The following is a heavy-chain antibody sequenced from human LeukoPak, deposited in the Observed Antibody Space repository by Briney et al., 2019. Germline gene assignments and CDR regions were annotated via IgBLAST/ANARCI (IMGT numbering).Heavy chain of an antibody. CDR3: ARQRYYYDSSGYSDLSYFDY. V-gene: IGHV4-39*01. D-gene: IGHD3-22*01. CDR2: IYYSGNT. CDR1: GGSISSSTHY. Sequence: KASETLSLTCIVSGGSISSSTHYWGWIRQPPGKGLEWIGSIYYSGNTYYSPSLKSRVTISVDTSKNQFSLKLNSVTAADSAVYYCARQRYYYDSSGYSDLSYFDYWGQGTLVTVSS. J-gene: IGHJ4*02.